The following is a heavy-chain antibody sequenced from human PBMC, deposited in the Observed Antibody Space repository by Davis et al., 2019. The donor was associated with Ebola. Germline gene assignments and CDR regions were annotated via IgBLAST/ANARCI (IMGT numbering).Heavy chain of an antibody. CDR1: GFTFSAHH. D-gene: IGHD1-1*01. CDR3: ARDLMYTYGKIDF. J-gene: IGHJ4*02. CDR2: IRNKANSYTT. V-gene: IGHV3-72*01. Sequence: PGGSLRLSCAASGFTFSAHHMDWVRQAPGKGLEWVGRIRNKANSYTTEYAASVKGRFTISRDDSKNSLYLQMNSLRAEDTAVYYCARDLMYTYGKIDFWGQGTLVTVSS.